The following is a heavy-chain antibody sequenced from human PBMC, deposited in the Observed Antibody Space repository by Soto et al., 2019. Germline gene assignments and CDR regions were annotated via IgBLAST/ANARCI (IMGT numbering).Heavy chain of an antibody. CDR1: GFTFSSYS. Sequence: LSLTCAASGFTFSSYSMNWVRQAPGKGLEWVSSISSSGYYIYYADSVKGRFSISRDNAKNSLYLQMNSLRAEDTAVYYCARVTYCSSTSCSPFDYWGQGTLVTVSS. D-gene: IGHD2-2*01. V-gene: IGHV3-21*01. J-gene: IGHJ4*02. CDR2: ISSSGYYI. CDR3: ARVTYCSSTSCSPFDY.